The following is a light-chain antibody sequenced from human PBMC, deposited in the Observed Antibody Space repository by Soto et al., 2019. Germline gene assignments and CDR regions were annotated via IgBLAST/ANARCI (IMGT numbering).Light chain of an antibody. CDR2: GAS. CDR3: QQYGALPTT. J-gene: IGKJ4*01. CDR1: QTVSNTY. V-gene: IGKV3-20*01. Sequence: EIVLTQFPGALSLSPGERVTLSCRASQTVSNTYLAWYQQKSGQAPKFLIYGASNRATGIPDRFSGSGSGTDFTLTISRLEPEDFAVYYCQQYGALPTTFGGGTQVEIK.